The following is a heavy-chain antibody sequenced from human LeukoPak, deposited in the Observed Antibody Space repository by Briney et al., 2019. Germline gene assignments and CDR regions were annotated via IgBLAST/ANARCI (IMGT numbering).Heavy chain of an antibody. CDR3: AKGLLGLEDY. CDR2: IRSDGSNK. V-gene: IGHV3-30*02. J-gene: IGHJ4*02. Sequence: PGGSLRLSCAASGRLFRQYGLHWASQAPGKGLEWVAFIRSDGSNKYSADSVKGRFTISRDNSKNTVYLPMNHLRAEDTAVYYGAKGLLGLEDYWGQGTLVTVSS. CDR1: GRLFRQYG. D-gene: IGHD1-1*01.